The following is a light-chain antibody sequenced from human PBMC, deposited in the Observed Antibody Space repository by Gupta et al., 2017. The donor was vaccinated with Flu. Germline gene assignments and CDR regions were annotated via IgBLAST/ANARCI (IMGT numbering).Light chain of an antibody. CDR1: SGSVSTSHY. V-gene: IGLV8-61*01. J-gene: IGLJ1*01. Sequence: VTLTCGLSSGSVSTSHYPSWYQQIPGQAPRTLIYNTNTRSSGVPDRFSGSILGNKAALTITGAQADDESDYYCLLYLGSVFHYVFGTETKVTVL. CDR2: NTN. CDR3: LLYLGSVFHYV.